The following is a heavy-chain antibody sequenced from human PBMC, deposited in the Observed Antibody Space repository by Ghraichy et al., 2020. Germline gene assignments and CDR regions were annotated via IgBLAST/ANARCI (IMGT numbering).Heavy chain of an antibody. CDR3: ARDAYSGCDY. J-gene: IGHJ4*02. V-gene: IGHV3-7*03. CDR1: GFAFSSYW. Sequence: GGSLRLSCAASGFAFSSYWMTWVRQVPGKGLEFVANIKEDGSLIYYADSVKGRFTIFRDNDKDSLYLRLNSLGAEDTAVYFCARDAYSGCDYWGQGTLVTVSS. CDR2: IKEDGSLI. D-gene: IGHD1-26*01.